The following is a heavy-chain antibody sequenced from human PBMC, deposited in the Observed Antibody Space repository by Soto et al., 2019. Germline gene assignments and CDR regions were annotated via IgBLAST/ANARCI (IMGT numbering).Heavy chain of an antibody. Sequence: QVQVVQSGVEVRRPGSSVKVSCKASGDTFKNCVISWVRQAPGQGLEWMGGIIPLFGTTDFAQRFQGRLTITTDESTTTAHMELSRLTSEDTATYYCAAELGFGKLSVVWGQGTTVIVSS. D-gene: IGHD3-10*01. CDR3: AAELGFGKLSVV. CDR1: GDTFKNCV. CDR2: IIPLFGTT. J-gene: IGHJ6*02. V-gene: IGHV1-69*01.